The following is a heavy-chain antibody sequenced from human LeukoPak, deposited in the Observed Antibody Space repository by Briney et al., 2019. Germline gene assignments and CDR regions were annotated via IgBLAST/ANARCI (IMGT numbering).Heavy chain of an antibody. CDR1: GGSFSAYY. CDR2: VYYTGST. CDR3: TTSRTNDCSSPSCYTDY. Sequence: SETLSLTCDVYGGSFSAYYWSWIRQPPGKGLEWIASVYYTGSTYYSPSLKSRATISVDTSKNQFSLELNSVTAADTAVYYCTTSRTNDCSSPSCYTDYWGQGTLVTVSS. V-gene: IGHV4-34*01. J-gene: IGHJ4*02. D-gene: IGHD2-2*02.